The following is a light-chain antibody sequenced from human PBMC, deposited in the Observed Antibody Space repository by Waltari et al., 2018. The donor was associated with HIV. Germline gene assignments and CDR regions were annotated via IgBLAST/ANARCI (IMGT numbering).Light chain of an antibody. V-gene: IGKV3-15*01. CDR1: QSVSTT. CDR2: GAF. Sequence: EIVLTQSPATLSVSPGERATLSCRASQSVSTTLAWYQQKPGQAPRILTYGAFTRATGIPTMFSGSGSGTEFTLTISSLQSEDFAVYYCQQYLNWPPWTFGQGTKVDLK. J-gene: IGKJ1*01. CDR3: QQYLNWPPWT.